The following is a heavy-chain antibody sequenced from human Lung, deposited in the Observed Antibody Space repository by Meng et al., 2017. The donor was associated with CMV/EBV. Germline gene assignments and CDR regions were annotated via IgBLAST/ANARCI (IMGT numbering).Heavy chain of an antibody. V-gene: IGHV4-4*02. D-gene: IGHD3-10*01. CDR3: LRRSGGSV. J-gene: IGHJ1*01. Sequence: QAQLRESGPDLVKPSETLSLTCAVSGDSITNHNWWAWVRQPPGKGLEWIGEIPHRGSSAYNPSLKSRVSMSIDKSKNQFSLKLTSVTAADTAVYHCLRRSGGSVWGQGTLVTVSS. CDR1: GDSITNHNW. CDR2: IPHRGSS.